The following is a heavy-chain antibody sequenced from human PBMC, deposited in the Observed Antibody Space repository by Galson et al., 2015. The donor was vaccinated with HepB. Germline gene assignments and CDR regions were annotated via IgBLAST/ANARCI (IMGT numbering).Heavy chain of an antibody. Sequence: SLRLSCAASGFTFHTSAMNWVRQAPGKGLEWVSGISGSGGSSFYADSVKGRFTISRDNGKNTVHLQMKSLRAEDTAVYYCASRGYSYGFDAFDIWGHGTMVTVSS. J-gene: IGHJ3*02. CDR2: ISGSGGSS. V-gene: IGHV3-23*01. CDR3: ASRGYSYGFDAFDI. D-gene: IGHD5-18*01. CDR1: GFTFHTSA.